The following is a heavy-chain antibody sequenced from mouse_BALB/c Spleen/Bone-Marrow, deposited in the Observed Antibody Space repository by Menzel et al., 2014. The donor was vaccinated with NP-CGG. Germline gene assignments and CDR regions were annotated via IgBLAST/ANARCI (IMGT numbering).Heavy chain of an antibody. CDR2: ISSGGSYT. CDR1: GFTFSSYG. J-gene: IGHJ2*01. CDR3: TRRPLESNSYFDY. V-gene: IGHV5-6*01. Sequence: EVHLVESGGELVKPGGSLKLSCAASGFTFSSYGMSWVRQTPDKRLEWVATISSGGSYTYYPDSVKGRFTISRDNAKNTLYLQMSSLKSEDTAKYYCTRRPLESNSYFDYWGQGTTLTVSS. D-gene: IGHD2-5*01.